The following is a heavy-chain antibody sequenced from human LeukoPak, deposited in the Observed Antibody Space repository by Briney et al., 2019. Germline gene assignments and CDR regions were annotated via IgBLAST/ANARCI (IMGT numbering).Heavy chain of an antibody. V-gene: IGHV4-39*07. CDR3: ARDPIAAAGNWFDP. J-gene: IGHJ5*02. Sequence: SETLSLTCTVSGGSISSSSYYWGWIRQPPGKGLEWIGSIYCSGSTYYDPSLKSRVTISVDTSKNQFSLKLSSVTAADTAVYYCARDPIAAAGNWFDPWGQGTLVTVSS. CDR1: GGSISSSSYY. CDR2: IYCSGST. D-gene: IGHD6-13*01.